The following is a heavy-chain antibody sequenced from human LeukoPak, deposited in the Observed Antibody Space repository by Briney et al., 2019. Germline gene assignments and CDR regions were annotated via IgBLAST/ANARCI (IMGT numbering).Heavy chain of an antibody. D-gene: IGHD2-21*01. Sequence: GGSLRLSCVASGFIFSSYGMHWVRQAPGKGLEWVAFTRSDGSDKYYSGSVKGRFTISRDNSKNTLYLQMNSLRPEDTAVYYCGKHDCASDYWGQGTLVTVSS. V-gene: IGHV3-30*02. J-gene: IGHJ4*02. CDR1: GFIFSSYG. CDR2: TRSDGSDK. CDR3: GKHDCASDY.